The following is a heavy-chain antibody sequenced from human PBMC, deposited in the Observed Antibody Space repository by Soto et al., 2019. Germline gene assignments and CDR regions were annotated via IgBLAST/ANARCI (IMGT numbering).Heavy chain of an antibody. D-gene: IGHD1-20*01. V-gene: IGHV3-30-3*01. J-gene: IGHJ4*02. CDR3: ARGVAITGTQLYYFDY. CDR1: GFTFSSYA. Sequence: PGGSLRLSCAASGFTFSSYAMHWVRQAPGKGLEWVAVISYDGSNKYYADSVKGRFTISRDNSKNTLYLQMNSLRAEDTAVYYYARGVAITGTQLYYFDYWGQGTLVTVSS. CDR2: ISYDGSNK.